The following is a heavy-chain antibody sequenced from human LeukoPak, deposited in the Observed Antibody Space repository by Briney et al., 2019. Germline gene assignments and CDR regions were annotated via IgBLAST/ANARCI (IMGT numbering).Heavy chain of an antibody. J-gene: IGHJ6*03. CDR2: IYYSGYT. D-gene: IGHD2-15*01. Sequence: PSETLSLTCTVSGSSISSYYWSWIRQPPGKGLEWIGYIYYSGYTNYNPSLKSRVTISVDTSKNQFSLKLSSVTAADTAVYYCARVAARRYCSGGSCYGGYYYYYYMDVWGKGTTVTVSS. CDR1: GSSISSYY. CDR3: ARVAARRYCSGGSCYGGYYYYYYMDV. V-gene: IGHV4-59*01.